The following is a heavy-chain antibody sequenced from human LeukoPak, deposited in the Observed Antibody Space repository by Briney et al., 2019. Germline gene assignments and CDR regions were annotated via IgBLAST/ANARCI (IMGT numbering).Heavy chain of an antibody. V-gene: IGHV3-23*01. Sequence: PGGSLRLSCAASGFTFSSYAMSWVRQAPGEGLEWGSGISGSGGSTYYADSVKGRFTISRDNSKNTLYLQMNSLSAEDTAVYYCAKDRGANDAFDIWGQGTRVSVS. CDR3: AKDRGANDAFDI. CDR2: ISGSGGST. J-gene: IGHJ3*02. D-gene: IGHD1-26*01. CDR1: GFTFSSYA.